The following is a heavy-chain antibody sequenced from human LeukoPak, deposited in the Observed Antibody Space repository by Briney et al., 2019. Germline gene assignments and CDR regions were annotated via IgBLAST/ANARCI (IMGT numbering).Heavy chain of an antibody. CDR3: ARGSGWYGYYFDY. CDR2: INPNSGGT. CDR1: GYTFTGYY. D-gene: IGHD6-19*01. V-gene: IGHV1-2*02. Sequence: ASVKVSCKASGYTFTGYYMHWVRQAPGQGLEWMGWINPNSGGTNYAQKFQGRVTMTTDTSTSTAYMELRSLRSDDTAVYYCARGSGWYGYYFDYWGQGTLVTVSS. J-gene: IGHJ4*02.